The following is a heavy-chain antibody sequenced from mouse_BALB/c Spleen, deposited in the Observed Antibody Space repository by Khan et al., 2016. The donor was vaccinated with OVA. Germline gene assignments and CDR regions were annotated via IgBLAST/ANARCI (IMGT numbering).Heavy chain of an antibody. D-gene: IGHD2-14*01. V-gene: IGHV1-81*01. CDR3: ARGGYSVLAY. CDR1: GYTFTDYV. J-gene: IGHJ3*01. Sequence: QVQLQQSGPELVKPGASLKVSCKASGYTFTDYVIGGVKQRTRQGLEWIGDIFPGSGTPYYNEKFKDKDTLTADKSSNTAYMQHSSLTSEDSAVYFCARGGYSVLAYWGQGTLVTVSA. CDR2: IFPGSGTP.